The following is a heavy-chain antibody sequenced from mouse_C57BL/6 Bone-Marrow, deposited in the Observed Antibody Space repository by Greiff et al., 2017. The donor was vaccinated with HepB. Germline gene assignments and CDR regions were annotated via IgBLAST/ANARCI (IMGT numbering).Heavy chain of an antibody. CDR2: IRSKSNNYAT. CDR3: VRRGGSSYGAMDY. CDR1: GFSFNTYA. Sequence: EVKLVESGGGLVQPKGSLKLSCAASGFSFNTYAMNWVRQAPGKGLEWVARIRSKSNNYATYYADSVKDRFTISRDDSESMLYLQMNNLKTEDTAMYYCVRRGGSSYGAMDYWGQGTSVTVSS. V-gene: IGHV10-1*01. J-gene: IGHJ4*01. D-gene: IGHD1-1*01.